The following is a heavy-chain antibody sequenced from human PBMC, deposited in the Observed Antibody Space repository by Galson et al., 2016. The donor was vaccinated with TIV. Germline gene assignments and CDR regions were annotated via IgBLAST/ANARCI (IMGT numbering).Heavy chain of an antibody. CDR3: AKNRKTIDY. CDR2: ISGSGGST. CDR1: GFTFSSYA. J-gene: IGHJ4*02. Sequence: SLRLSCAASGFTFSSYAMSWVRQAPGKGLEWVAAISGSGGSTYYVDSVKGRFTISRDNSKNTVYLQMNSLRAEDTAAYYCAKNRKTIDYWSQGTLVTVSS. V-gene: IGHV3-23*01. D-gene: IGHD2/OR15-2a*01.